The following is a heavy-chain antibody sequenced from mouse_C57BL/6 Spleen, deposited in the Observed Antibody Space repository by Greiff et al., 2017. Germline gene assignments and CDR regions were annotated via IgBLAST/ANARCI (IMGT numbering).Heavy chain of an antibody. Sequence: VQLKQPGAELVRPGTSVKLSCKASGYTFTSYWMHWVKQRPGQGLEWIGVIDPSDSYTNYNQKFKGKATLTVDTSSSTAYMQLSSLTSEDSAVYYCARDGSKGYAMDYWGQGTSGTVSS. CDR1: GYTFTSYW. J-gene: IGHJ4*01. CDR2: IDPSDSYT. CDR3: ARDGSKGYAMDY. V-gene: IGHV1-59*01. D-gene: IGHD1-1*01.